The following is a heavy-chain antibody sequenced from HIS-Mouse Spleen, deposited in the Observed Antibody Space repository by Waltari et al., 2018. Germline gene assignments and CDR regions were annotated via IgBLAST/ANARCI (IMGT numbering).Heavy chain of an antibody. CDR2: IYYSGST. CDR1: GGSIRSSSYY. D-gene: IGHD1-20*01. Sequence: QLQLQESGPGLVKPSETLSLTCTVSGGSIRSSSYYWGWIRQPPGKGLVWIGSIYYSGSTYYNPSLKSRVTISVDTSKNQFSLKLSSVTAADTAVYYCARDSGYNWNYFDYWGQGTLVTVSS. V-gene: IGHV4-39*07. J-gene: IGHJ4*02. CDR3: ARDSGYNWNYFDY.